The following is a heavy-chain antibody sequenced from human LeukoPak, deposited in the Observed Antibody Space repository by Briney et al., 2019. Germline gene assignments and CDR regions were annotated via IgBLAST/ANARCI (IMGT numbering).Heavy chain of an antibody. Sequence: GGSLRLSCAGSGFNFSSYSMSWVRQAPWKGLEWVSYMSSSTSYKYYADSVKGRFTISRDNAKNSLYLQMNSLRAEDTAVYYCARDKVDIVVVPAKESDYKYYYFMDVWGKGTTVTVSS. D-gene: IGHD2-2*01. CDR1: GFNFSSYS. CDR3: ARDKVDIVVVPAKESDYKYYYFMDV. J-gene: IGHJ6*03. V-gene: IGHV3-21*01. CDR2: MSSSTSYK.